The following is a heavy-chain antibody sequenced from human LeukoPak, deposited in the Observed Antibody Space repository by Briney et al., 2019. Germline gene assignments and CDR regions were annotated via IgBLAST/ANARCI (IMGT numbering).Heavy chain of an antibody. J-gene: IGHJ4*01. V-gene: IGHV3-9*01. Sequence: PGRSLRLSCAASGFSFDDHAIHWVRQVPGKGLEWVSGVTWNSVPIGYADSVKGRFTISRDSSKNSVYLQMNSLTLEDTAFYYCAKNRSGWYYFDYWGHGTLVTVSS. CDR2: VTWNSVPI. D-gene: IGHD6-19*01. CDR3: AKNRSGWYYFDY. CDR1: GFSFDDHA.